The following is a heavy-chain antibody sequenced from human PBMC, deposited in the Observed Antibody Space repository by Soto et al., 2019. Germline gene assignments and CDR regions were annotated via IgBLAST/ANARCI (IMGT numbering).Heavy chain of an antibody. CDR1: GFTFGNSA. J-gene: IGHJ4*02. D-gene: IGHD4-17*01. V-gene: IGHV3-23*01. Sequence: GGSLRLSCAGSGFTFGNSAMSWVRQAPGGGLEWISSISGSGVATFYAVSVEGRFTISRDNARNTLHLQMTSLRADDTAVYFCAKDALTNDYGEQNYFDFWGQGALVTVSS. CDR3: AKDALTNDYGEQNYFDF. CDR2: ISGSGVAT.